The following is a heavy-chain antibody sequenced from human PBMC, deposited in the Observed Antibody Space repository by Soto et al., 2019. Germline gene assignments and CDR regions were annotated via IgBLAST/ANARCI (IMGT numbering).Heavy chain of an antibody. D-gene: IGHD3-9*01. CDR1: GFTFSSYE. CDR3: ARSPGYDILTGYYD. V-gene: IGHV3-48*03. Sequence: EVQLVESGGGLVQPGGSLRLSCAASGFTFSSYEMNWVRQAPGKGLEWVSYISSSGSTIYYADSVKGRFTISRDNAKNSLYLQMNSLRVEDTAVYYCARSPGYDILTGYYDWGQGTLVTVSS. J-gene: IGHJ4*02. CDR2: ISSSGSTI.